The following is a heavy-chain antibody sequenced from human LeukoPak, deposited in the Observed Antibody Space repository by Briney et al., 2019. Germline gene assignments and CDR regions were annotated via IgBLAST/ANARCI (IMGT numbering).Heavy chain of an antibody. CDR2: IYSGGST. CDR3: ARGRDSYDSGSYNFDY. Sequence: PGGSLRLSCAASGFTVSSNYMSWVRQAPGKGLEWVSVIYSGGSTYYADSVKGRFTISRDNSKNTLYLQMNTLRAEDTAVYYCARGRDSYDSGSYNFDYWGQGTLVTVSS. CDR1: GFTVSSNY. J-gene: IGHJ4*02. D-gene: IGHD3-10*01. V-gene: IGHV3-53*05.